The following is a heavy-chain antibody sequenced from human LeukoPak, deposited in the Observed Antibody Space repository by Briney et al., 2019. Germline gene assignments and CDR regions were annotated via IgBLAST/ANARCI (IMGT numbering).Heavy chain of an antibody. CDR3: ARRLGGYNWFDP. J-gene: IGHJ5*02. V-gene: IGHV4-39*01. D-gene: IGHD3-16*01. CDR1: GDSISSSSYY. Sequence: SETLSLTCPVSGDSISSSSYYWDWIRQPPGKGLEWIGSIYYSGRTYYNPSLKSRVTISVDTSENQFSLKLSSVTAADTALYYCARRLGGYNWFDPWGQGALVTVSA. CDR2: IYYSGRT.